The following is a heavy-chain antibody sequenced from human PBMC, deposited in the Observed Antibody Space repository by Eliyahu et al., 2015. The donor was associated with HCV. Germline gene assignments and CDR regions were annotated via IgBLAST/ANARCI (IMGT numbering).Heavy chain of an antibody. V-gene: IGHV1-2*02. Sequence: QVQLVQSGAEVKKPGXSVXVXXXXSGXTFTAYYAHWVXQAPGQGLEWMGXINPSSGVTKYAENFQGRVTMTRDTSISTAYMELSSLSSDDTAIYYCATGRDSSGYYYYFDYWGQGTLVTVSS. J-gene: IGHJ4*02. CDR2: INPSSGVT. CDR3: ATGRDSSGYYYYFDY. CDR1: GXTFTAYY. D-gene: IGHD3-22*01.